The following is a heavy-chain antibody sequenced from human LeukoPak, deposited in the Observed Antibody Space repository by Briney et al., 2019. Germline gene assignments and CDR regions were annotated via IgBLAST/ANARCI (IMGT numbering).Heavy chain of an antibody. CDR2: ISSSSSYI. V-gene: IGHV3-21*01. Sequence: SGGSLRLSCAASGFTFSSYSMNWVRQAPGKGLEWVSSISSSSSYIYYADSVKGRFTISRDNAKNSLYLQMNSLRAEDTAVYYCARDWIFPYYFDYWGQGTLVTVSS. J-gene: IGHJ4*02. CDR3: ARDWIFPYYFDY. CDR1: GFTFSSYS. D-gene: IGHD2-2*03.